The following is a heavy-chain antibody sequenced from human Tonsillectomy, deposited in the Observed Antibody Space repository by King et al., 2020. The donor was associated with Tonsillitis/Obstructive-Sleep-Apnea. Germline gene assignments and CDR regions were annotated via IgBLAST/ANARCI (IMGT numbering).Heavy chain of an antibody. CDR3: ARRTGGSGNWFDP. CDR2: IYYSGST. Sequence: QLQESGPGLVKPSETLSLTCTVSGGSISSSSYYWDWIRQPPGKGLEWVGSIYYSGSTYYNPSLKSRVTIFVDTSKTQFFLNLRSVTAADTAVYYCARRTGGSGNWFDPWGQGTLVTVSS. CDR1: GGSISSSSYY. V-gene: IGHV4-39*01. D-gene: IGHD3-10*01. J-gene: IGHJ5*02.